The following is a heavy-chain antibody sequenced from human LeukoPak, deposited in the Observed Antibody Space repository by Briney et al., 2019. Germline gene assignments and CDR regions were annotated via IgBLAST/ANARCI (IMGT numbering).Heavy chain of an antibody. D-gene: IGHD6-19*01. CDR3: ASTKLGYSSGWH. CDR1: GGSISSSYS. J-gene: IGHJ4*02. V-gene: IGHV4-39*01. Sequence: PSETLSLTCTVSGGSISSSYSWGWIRQPPGKGLEWIGNIYYSGSTYYNSSLKSRVTISVDTSKNQFSLKLSSVTASDTAIYYCASTKLGYSSGWHWGQGSLVTVSS. CDR2: IYYSGST.